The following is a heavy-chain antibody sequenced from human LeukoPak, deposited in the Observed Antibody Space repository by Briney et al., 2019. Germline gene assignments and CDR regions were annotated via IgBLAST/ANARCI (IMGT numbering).Heavy chain of an antibody. D-gene: IGHD3-22*01. CDR3: ARLASYYYDSSGYYRNPLRGMDI. V-gene: IGHV4-34*01. Sequence: SETLSLTCAVYCGSFSGYYGIGIRHPPGKWRECIGEINHSGSTNYNPSLKSRVTISVDTSKNQFSLKLSSVPAADTAVYYCARLASYYYDSSGYYRNPLRGMDIWGQGTTVTVSS. J-gene: IGHJ6*02. CDR2: INHSGST. CDR1: CGSFSGYY.